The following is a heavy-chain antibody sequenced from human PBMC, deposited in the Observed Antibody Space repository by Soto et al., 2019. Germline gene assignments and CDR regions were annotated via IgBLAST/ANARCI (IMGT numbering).Heavy chain of an antibody. V-gene: IGHV1-69*01. CDR3: ARSQGSSTSLEIYYYYYYGMDV. J-gene: IGHJ6*02. Sequence: QVQLVQSGAEVKKPGSSVKVSCKASGGTFGSYAISWVRQAPGQGLEWMGGIIPIAGTANYAQKFQCRVTIAADESPSTASMELSSLRSEDTAVYYCARSQGSSTSLEIYYYYYYGMDVWGQGTTVTVSS. CDR1: GGTFGSYA. D-gene: IGHD2-2*01. CDR2: IIPIAGTA.